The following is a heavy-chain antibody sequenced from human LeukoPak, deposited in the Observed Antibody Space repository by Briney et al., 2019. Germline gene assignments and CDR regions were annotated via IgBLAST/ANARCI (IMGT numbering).Heavy chain of an antibody. CDR1: GFTFSSYD. D-gene: IGHD6-13*01. J-gene: IGHJ4*02. CDR2: ISGSGGST. Sequence: GGSLRLSCAASGFTFSSYDMRWVRQPPGKGLECVSSISGSGGSTYYADSLKGRFTISRDNAKNSLYLQMNSLRAEDTAVYYCARDPQGYSSSWFDYWGQGTLVTVSS. CDR3: ARDPQGYSSSWFDY. V-gene: IGHV3-23*01.